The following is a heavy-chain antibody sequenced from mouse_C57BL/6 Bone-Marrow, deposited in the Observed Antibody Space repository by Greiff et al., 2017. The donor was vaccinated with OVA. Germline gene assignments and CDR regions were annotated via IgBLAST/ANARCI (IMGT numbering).Heavy chain of an antibody. V-gene: IGHV1-72*01. Sequence: QVQLKQPGAELVKPGASVKLSCKASGYTFTSYWMHWVKQRPGRGLEWIGRIDPNSGGTTYNEKFKSKAKLTVDKPSSTAYMQLSSLTSEDSAVYYGARKLGRSYFDYWGQGTTLTVSS. D-gene: IGHD4-1*01. CDR3: ARKLGRSYFDY. CDR2: IDPNSGGT. J-gene: IGHJ2*01. CDR1: GYTFTSYW.